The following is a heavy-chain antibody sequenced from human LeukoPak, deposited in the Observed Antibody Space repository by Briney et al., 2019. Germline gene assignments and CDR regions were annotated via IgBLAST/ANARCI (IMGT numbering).Heavy chain of an antibody. D-gene: IGHD3-10*01. J-gene: IGHJ4*02. CDR1: GYTFINYD. Sequence: ASVKVSCKASGYTFINYDIMWVRQAIGQGLEWMEWMNSKSGNTGYAQKFQGRVTMTRDTSISKAYMELNSLRSEDTAVYYCARGRGGTIDRGYLDYWGQGTLVAVSS. CDR3: ARGRGGTIDRGYLDY. V-gene: IGHV1-8*01. CDR2: MNSKSGNT.